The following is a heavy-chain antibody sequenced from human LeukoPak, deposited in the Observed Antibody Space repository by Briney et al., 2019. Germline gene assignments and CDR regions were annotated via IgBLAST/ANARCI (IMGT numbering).Heavy chain of an antibody. CDR2: IYPDDSDT. V-gene: IGHV5-51*01. CDR3: ARHGKWEPPDY. Sequence: GESLKISCKGSGYTFSSYWIGWVRQMPGKGLEWMGIIYPDDSDTRYSPSFQGQVTVSADKSITTAYLQWSSLKASDTAMYYCARHGKWEPPDYWGQGTLVTVSS. CDR1: GYTFSSYW. J-gene: IGHJ4*02. D-gene: IGHD1-26*01.